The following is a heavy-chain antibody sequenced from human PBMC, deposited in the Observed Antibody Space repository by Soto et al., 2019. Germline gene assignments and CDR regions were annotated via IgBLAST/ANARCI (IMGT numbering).Heavy chain of an antibody. Sequence: GGSLRLSCAASGFTFSSYAMSWVRQAPGKGLEWVSAISGSGGSTYYADAVKGRFTISRDNSKNSLYLQMNSLRAEDTAVYYCAKGSRGIAAAATEPWGQGTLVTVS. J-gene: IGHJ1*01. CDR1: GFTFSSYA. CDR2: ISGSGGST. D-gene: IGHD6-13*01. CDR3: AKGSRGIAAAATEP. V-gene: IGHV3-23*01.